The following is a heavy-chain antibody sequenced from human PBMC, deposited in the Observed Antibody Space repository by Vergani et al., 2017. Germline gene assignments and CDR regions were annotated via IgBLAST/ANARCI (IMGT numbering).Heavy chain of an antibody. CDR3: ARDWAEGFDP. Sequence: QVQLVQSGAEVKKPGSSVTVSCRASGGTFSSYTISWVRQAPGQGLEWMGRIIPILGIANYAQKFQGRVTITADKSTSTAYMELSSLRSEDTAVYYCARDWAEGFDPWGQGTLVTVSS. D-gene: IGHD3-16*01. CDR2: IIPILGIA. CDR1: GGTFSSYT. V-gene: IGHV1-69*04. J-gene: IGHJ5*02.